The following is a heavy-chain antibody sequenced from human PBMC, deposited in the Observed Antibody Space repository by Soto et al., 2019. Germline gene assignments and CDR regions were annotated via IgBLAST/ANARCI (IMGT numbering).Heavy chain of an antibody. CDR2: INPNSGGT. J-gene: IGHJ6*02. Sequence: ASVKVSCKASGYTFTGYYMHWVRQAPGQGLEWMGWINPNSGGTNYAQKFQGWVTMTRDTSISTAYMELSRLRSDDTAVYYCARVGPRDCSGTSCDYYYYGMDVWGQGTTVTVSS. V-gene: IGHV1-2*04. D-gene: IGHD2-2*01. CDR1: GYTFTGYY. CDR3: ARVGPRDCSGTSCDYYYYGMDV.